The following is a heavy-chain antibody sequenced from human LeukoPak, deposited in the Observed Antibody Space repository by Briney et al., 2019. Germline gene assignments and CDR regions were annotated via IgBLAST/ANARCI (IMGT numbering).Heavy chain of an antibody. D-gene: IGHD4-11*01. CDR3: ARGYSNYGYTFDI. Sequence: GGSLRLSCAASGFTLSAHGMNWVRQAPGKGLEWVSSISSSSIYIYYADSLKGRLTISRDNARNSLYLQMNSLRAEDTAVYYCARGYSNYGYTFDIWGQGTMVTVFS. CDR1: GFTLSAHG. CDR2: ISSSSIYI. V-gene: IGHV3-21*01. J-gene: IGHJ3*02.